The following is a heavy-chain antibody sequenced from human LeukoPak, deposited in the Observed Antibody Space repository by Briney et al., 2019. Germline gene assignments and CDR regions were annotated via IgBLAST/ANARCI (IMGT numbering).Heavy chain of an antibody. CDR3: AGGSYGNFDY. V-gene: IGHV1-2*06. CDR2: INPNTGDT. Sequence: ASVKVSCKASGYTITGYYMHWVRQAPGQGLEWMGRINPNTGDTNSARKFQGRVTMTRDTSTSTAYMELRSLRSDDTAVYYCAGGSYGNFDYWGQGTLVTVSS. D-gene: IGHD1-26*01. J-gene: IGHJ4*02. CDR1: GYTITGYY.